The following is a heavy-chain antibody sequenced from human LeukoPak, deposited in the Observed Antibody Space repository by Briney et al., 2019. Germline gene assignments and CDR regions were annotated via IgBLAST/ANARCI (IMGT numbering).Heavy chain of an antibody. CDR3: TKDRRGPAAGTWYFDS. Sequence: GGSLRLPCVASGFTFSSTTMGWVRQAPGRGLEWVSSVTAIDGRTYYADSVRGRFTISRDNSKNTVYLQLNSLRAGDTAIYYCTKDRRGPAAGTWYFDSWGQGTLVTVSS. CDR2: VTAIDGRT. J-gene: IGHJ4*02. D-gene: IGHD6-13*01. CDR1: GFTFSSTT. V-gene: IGHV3-23*01.